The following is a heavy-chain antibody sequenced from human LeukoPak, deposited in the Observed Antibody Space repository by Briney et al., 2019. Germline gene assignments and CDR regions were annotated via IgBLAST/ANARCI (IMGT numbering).Heavy chain of an antibody. CDR1: GYSFTSYW. CDR2: IDPSDSYT. Sequence: GESLNISCKGSGYSFTSYWISWVRQMPGKGLEWMGRIDPSDSYTNYSPSFQGHVTISADKSISTAYLQWSSLKASDTAMYYCARHDADYYDSSGYPRDYWGQGTLVTVSS. CDR3: ARHDADYYDSSGYPRDY. J-gene: IGHJ4*02. D-gene: IGHD3-22*01. V-gene: IGHV5-10-1*01.